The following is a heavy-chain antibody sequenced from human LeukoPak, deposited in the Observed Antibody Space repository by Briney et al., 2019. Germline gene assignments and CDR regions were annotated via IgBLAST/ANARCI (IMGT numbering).Heavy chain of an antibody. V-gene: IGHV1-46*01. CDR3: ARDHATLLWFGELQFPDY. CDR1: GYTFTIYY. J-gene: IGHJ4*02. CDR2: INPSGGST. D-gene: IGHD3-10*01. Sequence: GASVTVSSKASGYTFTIYYMHWVRQAPGQGLEWMGLINPSGGSTSYAQKFQGRVTMTRDTSTSTVYMELSSLRSEDTAVYYCARDHATLLWFGELQFPDYWGQGTLVTVSS.